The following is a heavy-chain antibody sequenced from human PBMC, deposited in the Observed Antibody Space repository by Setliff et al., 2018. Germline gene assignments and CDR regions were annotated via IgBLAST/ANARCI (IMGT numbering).Heavy chain of an antibody. Sequence: PGGSLRLSCAVSGLNFSNAWMSWVRQAPGKGLEWLASINPHGSEKYYADSVKGRFTISRDNAKNSLSLQMNNLRTEDTAVYYCFGAGTCSYWGQGTLVTVSS. D-gene: IGHD3-10*01. CDR1: GLNFSNAW. CDR2: INPHGSEK. V-gene: IGHV3-7*01. J-gene: IGHJ4*02. CDR3: FGAGTCSY.